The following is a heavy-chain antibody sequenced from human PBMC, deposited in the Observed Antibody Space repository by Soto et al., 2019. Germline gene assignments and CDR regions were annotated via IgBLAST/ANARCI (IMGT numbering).Heavy chain of an antibody. Sequence: QVQLVQSGAEVKKPGSSVKVSCKPPGGTFSSYTISWVRQAPGQGLEWMGGIIPILGIANYAQKFQGRVTITADKSTSTAYMELSSLRSEDTAVYYCARDGRFEGSDWGQGTLVTVSS. J-gene: IGHJ4*02. CDR2: IIPILGIA. CDR1: GGTFSSYT. D-gene: IGHD3-3*01. CDR3: ARDGRFEGSD. V-gene: IGHV1-69*08.